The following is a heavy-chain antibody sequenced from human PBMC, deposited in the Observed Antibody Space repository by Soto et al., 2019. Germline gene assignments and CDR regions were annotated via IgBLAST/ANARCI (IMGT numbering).Heavy chain of an antibody. V-gene: IGHV4-34*01. CDR3: ATRITVFGLLIPPFDP. Sequence: SETLSLTCAVYGGSVNGYYWSWIRQPPGKGLEWIGEINHTGGTHYNPSLKSRVTMSVDTSKNQFSLRLSSVTAADTAIYYCATRITVFGLLIPPFDPWGQGTQVTVSS. J-gene: IGHJ5*02. CDR1: GGSVNGYY. CDR2: INHTGGT. D-gene: IGHD3-3*01.